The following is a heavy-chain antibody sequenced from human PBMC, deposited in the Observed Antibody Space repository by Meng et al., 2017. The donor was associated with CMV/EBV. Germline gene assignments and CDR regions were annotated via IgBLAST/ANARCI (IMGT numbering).Heavy chain of an antibody. CDR1: GFTFSSYS. D-gene: IGHD2-2*02. CDR3: ARLPPPLGYCSSTSCYNPQDAFDI. CDR2: ISSSSSYI. V-gene: IGHV3-21*01. J-gene: IGHJ3*02. Sequence: GGSLRLSCAASGFTFSSYSMNWVRQAPGKGLEWVSSISSSSSYIYYADSVKGRFTISRDNAKNSLYLQMNSLRAEDTAVYYCARLPPPLGYCSSTSCYNPQDAFDIWGQGTMVTVSS.